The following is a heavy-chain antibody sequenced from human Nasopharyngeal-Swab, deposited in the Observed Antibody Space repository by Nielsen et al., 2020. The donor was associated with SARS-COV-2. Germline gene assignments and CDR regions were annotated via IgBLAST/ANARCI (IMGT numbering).Heavy chain of an antibody. CDR3: ARWGIAAAGTTWGFDY. V-gene: IGHV3-74*01. J-gene: IGHJ4*02. CDR1: GFTFSSYW. D-gene: IGHD6-13*01. Sequence: GGSLRLSCAASGFTFSSYWMHWVRQAPGKGLVWVSRINSDGSSTSYADSVKGRFTISRDNAKNSLYLQMNSLRAEDTAVYYCARWGIAAAGTTWGFDYWGQGTLVTVSS. CDR2: INSDGSST.